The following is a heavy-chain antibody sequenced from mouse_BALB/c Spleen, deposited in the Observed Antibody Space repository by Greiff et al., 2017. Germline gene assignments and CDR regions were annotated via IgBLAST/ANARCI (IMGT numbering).Heavy chain of an antibody. Sequence: EVQLQQSGAELVQPGASVKLSCTASGFNIKDTYMHWVKQRPEQGLEWIGRIDPANGNTKYDPKFQGKATITADTSSNTAYLQLSSLTSEDTAVYYCARLGYRRAMDYWGQGTSVTVSS. D-gene: IGHD2-2*01. J-gene: IGHJ4*01. CDR3: ARLGYRRAMDY. V-gene: IGHV14-3*02. CDR2: IDPANGNT. CDR1: GFNIKDTY.